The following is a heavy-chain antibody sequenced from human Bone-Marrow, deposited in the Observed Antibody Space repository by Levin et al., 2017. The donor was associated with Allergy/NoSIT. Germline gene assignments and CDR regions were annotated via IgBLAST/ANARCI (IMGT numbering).Heavy chain of an antibody. D-gene: IGHD6-25*01. CDR1: GFTFDDYA. V-gene: IGHV3-30*03. CDR2: ISFDGNNK. J-gene: IGHJ1*01. Sequence: PGGSLRLSCAASGFTFDDYAIHWVRQAPGRGLEWVAVISFDGNNKNYADSVKGRFTISRDNSKNTLYMDMDSLRHEDMALYYCARDEAPLDSAAGWPGYFQHWGQGTLVTVSS. CDR3: ARDEAPLDSAAGWPGYFQH.